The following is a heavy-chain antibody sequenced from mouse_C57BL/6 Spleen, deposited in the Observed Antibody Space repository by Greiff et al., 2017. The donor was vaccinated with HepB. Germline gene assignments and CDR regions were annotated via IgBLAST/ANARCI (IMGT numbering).Heavy chain of an antibody. V-gene: IGHV1-19*01. Sequence: VQLQQSGPVLVKPGASVKMSCKASGYTFTDYYMNWVKQSHGKSLEWIGVINPYNGGTSYNQKFKGKATLTVDKSSSTAYMELNSLTSEDSAVYYCARELQRNYFDYWGQGTTLTVSS. J-gene: IGHJ2*01. CDR1: GYTFTDYY. CDR3: ARELQRNYFDY. CDR2: INPYNGGT.